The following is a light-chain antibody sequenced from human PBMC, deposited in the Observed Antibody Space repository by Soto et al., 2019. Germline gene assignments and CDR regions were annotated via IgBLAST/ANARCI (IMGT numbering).Light chain of an antibody. CDR3: QQYNSYSYT. CDR1: QSISSW. CDR2: DAS. J-gene: IGKJ2*01. Sequence: DIQMTQSPSTLSASVGDRVTITCRASQSISSWLAWYQQKPGKAPKVLIYDASSLESGVPSRFSGSGSGTEFTLTISSLQPDDFATSYCQQYNSYSYTFRQGTKVDSK. V-gene: IGKV1-5*01.